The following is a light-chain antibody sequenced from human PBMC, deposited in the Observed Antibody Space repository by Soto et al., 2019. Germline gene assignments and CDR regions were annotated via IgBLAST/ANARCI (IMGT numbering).Light chain of an antibody. CDR3: AAWDDSLNGYV. J-gene: IGLJ1*01. CDR1: SIDVGFYNY. Sequence: QSALTQPPSASGSPGQSVTISCTGTSIDVGFYNYVSWYQQHPGKAPRLMIYEVTKRPSGVPDRFSGSKSGNTASLAISGLQSEDEADYYCAAWDDSLNGYVFGTGTKLTVL. CDR2: EVT. V-gene: IGLV2-8*01.